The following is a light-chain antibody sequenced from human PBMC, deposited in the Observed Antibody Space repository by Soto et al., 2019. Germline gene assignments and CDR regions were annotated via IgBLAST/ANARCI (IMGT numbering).Light chain of an antibody. V-gene: IGLV1-44*01. CDR3: AAWDDSLRSYV. J-gene: IGLJ1*01. CDR2: SDN. CDR1: NSDIGPNA. Sequence: QSALAQPPSVSGTPGQRVTISCSGGNSDIGPNAVNWYQQLPGTAPKLLLHSDNQRPSGVPDRFSGSKSGTSASLAISGLQSDDEAEYFCAAWDDSLRSYVFGTGTRSPS.